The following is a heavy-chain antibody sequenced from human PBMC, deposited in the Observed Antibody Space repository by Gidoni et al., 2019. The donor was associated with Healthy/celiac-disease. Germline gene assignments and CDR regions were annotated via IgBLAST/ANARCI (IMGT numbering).Heavy chain of an antibody. D-gene: IGHD3-10*01. CDR2: ISSSSSYI. CDR1: GCTCRTYS. Sequence: EVQLVASGGGLVKPGGSRRRSCAASGCTCRTYSMNLGRQAPGKGLECVSSISSSSSYISYADSVKGRFTISRDNAKNSLYLQMNSLRAEDTAVYYCARAGDYYGSGSAPDYWGQGTLVTVSS. V-gene: IGHV3-21*01. CDR3: ARAGDYYGSGSAPDY. J-gene: IGHJ4*02.